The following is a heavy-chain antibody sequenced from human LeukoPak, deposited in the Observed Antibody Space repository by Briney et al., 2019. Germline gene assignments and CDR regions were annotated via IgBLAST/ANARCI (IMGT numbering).Heavy chain of an antibody. CDR2: INPNSGGT. Sequence: GASVKVSCKASGYTFTGYYMHWVRRAPGQGLEWMGWINPNSGGTNYAQKFQGRVTMTRDTSISTAYMELSRLRSDDTAVYYCARGIVVVPAAINLDYRGQGTLVTVSS. CDR3: ARGIVVVPAAINLDY. D-gene: IGHD2-2*01. J-gene: IGHJ4*02. V-gene: IGHV1-2*02. CDR1: GYTFTGYY.